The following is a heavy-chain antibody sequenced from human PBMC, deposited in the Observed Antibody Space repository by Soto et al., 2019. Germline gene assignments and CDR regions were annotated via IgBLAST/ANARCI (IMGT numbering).Heavy chain of an antibody. CDR1: GYTFTSYY. J-gene: IGHJ4*02. V-gene: IGHV1-46*01. D-gene: IGHD3-22*01. CDR2: INPSGGST. CDR3: AXXXYHSSGHKYYFDY. Sequence: KVSCKASGYTFTSYYMHWVRQAPGQGLEWMGIINPSGGSTSYAQKFQGRVTMTRGTSTSTVYMELSSRRSEDTAVYYCAXXXYHSSGHKYYFDYWGQGTLVTVSS.